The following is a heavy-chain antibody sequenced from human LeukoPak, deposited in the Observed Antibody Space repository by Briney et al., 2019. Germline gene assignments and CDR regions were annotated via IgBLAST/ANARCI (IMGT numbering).Heavy chain of an antibody. CDR2: INHSGST. Sequence: SETLSLTCAVYGGSFSGYYWSWIRQPPGKGLEWIGEINHSGSTNYNPSLKSRVTISLDTSKNHFSLKLTSVTAADTAVYYCASNLGYCTGTSCPDYYYYYMDVWGKGTTVTVSS. CDR1: GGSFSGYY. J-gene: IGHJ6*03. CDR3: ASNLGYCTGTSCPDYYYYYMDV. D-gene: IGHD2-8*02. V-gene: IGHV4-34*01.